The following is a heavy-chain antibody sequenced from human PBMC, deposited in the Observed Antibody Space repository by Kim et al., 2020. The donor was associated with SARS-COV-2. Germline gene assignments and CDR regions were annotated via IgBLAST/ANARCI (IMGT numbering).Heavy chain of an antibody. D-gene: IGHD3-22*01. Sequence: GGSLRLSCAASGFTFSSYSMNWVRQAPGKGLEWVSSISSSSSYIYYADSVKGRFTISRDNAKNSLYLQMNSLRAEDTAVYYCARDRGGHDSSGSLEYYFDYWGQGTLVTVSS. J-gene: IGHJ4*02. V-gene: IGHV3-21*01. CDR1: GFTFSSYS. CDR2: ISSSSSYI. CDR3: ARDRGGHDSSGSLEYYFDY.